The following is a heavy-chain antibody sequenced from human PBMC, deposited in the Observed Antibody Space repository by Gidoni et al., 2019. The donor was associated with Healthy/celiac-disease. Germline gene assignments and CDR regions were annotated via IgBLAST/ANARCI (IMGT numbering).Heavy chain of an antibody. Sequence: QVQLVPSGAAVTKHGASVKVSFKASGYPFTIYYIYWVRQARGKELEWMEIINPRGDRTSYAQKFRSRVTRTRDTSTSTVYMGLRSRRSEGTAGYYWARALTTGPYSCSWWGGAFGIWGQGTMVTVSS. CDR2: INPRGDRT. CDR1: GYPFTIYY. D-gene: IGHD6-13*01. J-gene: IGHJ3*02. V-gene: IGHV1-46*01. CDR3: ARALTTGPYSCSWWGGAFGI.